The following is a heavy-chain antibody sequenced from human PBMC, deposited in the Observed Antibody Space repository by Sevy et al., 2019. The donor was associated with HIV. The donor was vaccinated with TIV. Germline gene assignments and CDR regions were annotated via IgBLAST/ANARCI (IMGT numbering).Heavy chain of an antibody. V-gene: IGHV3-23*01. J-gene: IGHJ4*01. CDR2: ISGSGGSGDKT. CDR1: GFTFSSYA. D-gene: IGHD6-25*01. Sequence: GGSLRLSCAASGFTFSSYAMNWVRQAPGKGLEWVSGISGSGGSGDKTNYADSVKGRFTISRDNSKNTLYLQMKNLRADDTDVYYCAKGTVAAPVGNYFDHWGHGALVTVSS. CDR3: AKGTVAAPVGNYFDH.